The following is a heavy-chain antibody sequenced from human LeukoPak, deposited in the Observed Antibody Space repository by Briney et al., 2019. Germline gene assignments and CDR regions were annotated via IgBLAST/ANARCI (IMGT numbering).Heavy chain of an antibody. Sequence: GGSLRLSCSASGFSFSSYSMNWVRQAPGKGLEWVSSISSSSNYIYYADSVKSRFTISRDNAKNSLYLQMTSLRAEDTAVYYCARAKMFYYEGGTYYHAFDIWGQGTMVTVSS. CDR3: ARAKMFYYEGGTYYHAFDI. J-gene: IGHJ3*02. CDR1: GFSFSSYS. V-gene: IGHV3-21*01. CDR2: ISSSSNYI. D-gene: IGHD3-22*01.